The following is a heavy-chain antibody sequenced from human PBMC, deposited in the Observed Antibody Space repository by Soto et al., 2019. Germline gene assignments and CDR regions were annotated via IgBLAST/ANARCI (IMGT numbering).Heavy chain of an antibody. J-gene: IGHJ4*02. CDR2: ISSSSSYI. V-gene: IGHV3-21*01. D-gene: IGHD2-8*01. CDR3: ASVVLMVYATTAARDY. CDR1: GFTFSSYS. Sequence: GGSLRLSCAASGFTFSSYSMNWVRQAPGKGLEWVSSISSSSSYIYYADSVKGRFAISRDNAKNSLYLQMNSLRAEDTAVYYCASVVLMVYATTAARDYWGQGTLVTVSS.